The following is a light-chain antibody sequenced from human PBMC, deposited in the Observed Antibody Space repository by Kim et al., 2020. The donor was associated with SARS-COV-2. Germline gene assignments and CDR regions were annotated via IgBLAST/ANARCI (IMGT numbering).Light chain of an antibody. V-gene: IGLV3-9*01. CDR2: RDS. CDR3: QAWDSSTGV. J-gene: IGLJ3*02. Sequence: SYELTQPLSVSVSLGQTARITCGGNNIGSKNVHWYQQKPGQAPVLVIYRDSNRPPGIPERFSGSNSGNTATLTISRAQAGDEADYYCQAWDSSTGVFGGG. CDR1: NIGSKN.